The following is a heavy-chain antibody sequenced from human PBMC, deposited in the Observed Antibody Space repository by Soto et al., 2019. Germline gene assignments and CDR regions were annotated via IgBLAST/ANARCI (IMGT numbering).Heavy chain of an antibody. CDR3: ARLGGYYPAFDH. CDR1: GGSISSGGYS. V-gene: IGHV4-30-2*01. Sequence: SETLSLTCAVSGGSISSGGYSWSWIRQPPGKGLEWIGYIYHSGSTYYNPSLKSRVTISVDSSKNQFSLKLDSVTAADTAVYYCARLGGYYPAFDHWGQGTLVTVSS. D-gene: IGHD3-3*01. J-gene: IGHJ4*02. CDR2: IYHSGST.